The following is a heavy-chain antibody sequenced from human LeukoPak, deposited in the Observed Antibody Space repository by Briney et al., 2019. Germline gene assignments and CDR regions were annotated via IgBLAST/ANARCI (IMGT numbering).Heavy chain of an antibody. CDR1: GFTFSSYW. CDR2: ISGSGGST. D-gene: IGHD3-10*01. V-gene: IGHV3-23*01. Sequence: PGGSLRLSCAASGFTFSSYWMNWVRQTPGKGLEWVSAISGSGGSTYYADSVKGRFTISRDNSKNTLYLQMNSLRAEDTAVYYCAKIFRGEYYFDYWGQGTLVTVSS. J-gene: IGHJ4*02. CDR3: AKIFRGEYYFDY.